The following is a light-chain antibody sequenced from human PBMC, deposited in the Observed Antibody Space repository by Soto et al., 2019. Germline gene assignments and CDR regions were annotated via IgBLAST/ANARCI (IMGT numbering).Light chain of an antibody. CDR2: DAS. CDR1: HSLSTF. Sequence: EIVLTQSPATLSLSPGERATLSCRASHSLSTFLAWYQQQPGQAPRLLISDASKRATGIPARFSGSGSGTDFTLTISSLEPEDFAIYYCQQRLSWPLTFGPGTKVDIK. V-gene: IGKV3-11*01. J-gene: IGKJ3*01. CDR3: QQRLSWPLT.